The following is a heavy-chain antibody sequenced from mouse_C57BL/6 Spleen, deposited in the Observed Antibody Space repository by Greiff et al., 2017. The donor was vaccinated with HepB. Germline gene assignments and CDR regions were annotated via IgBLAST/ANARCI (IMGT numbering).Heavy chain of an antibody. CDR1: GYTFTSYW. CDR3: ARDGPWFAY. J-gene: IGHJ3*01. Sequence: QVQLQQPGAELVMPGASVKLSCKASGYTFTSYWMHWVKQRHGQGLEWIGEIDPSDSYTNYNQKFKGKSTLTVDKSSSTAYMQLSSLTSEDSAVYYCARDGPWFAYWGQGTLVTVSA. V-gene: IGHV1-69*01. CDR2: IDPSDSYT. D-gene: IGHD2-3*01.